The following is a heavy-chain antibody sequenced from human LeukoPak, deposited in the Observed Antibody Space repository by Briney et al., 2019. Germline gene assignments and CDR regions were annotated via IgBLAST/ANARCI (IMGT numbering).Heavy chain of an antibody. CDR2: ISHDGSLK. J-gene: IGHJ3*01. Sequence: GRSLRLSCAASGFSFSNFGMHWVRQAPGKGLEWVAVISHDGSLKYYLDSVKGRFTNSRDNSKNTLYLQMDSLRVEDTAVYYCAKKNSYGSGAGDPLDVWGHGTLVTVSS. D-gene: IGHD3-10*01. V-gene: IGHV3-30*18. CDR3: AKKNSYGSGAGDPLDV. CDR1: GFSFSNFG.